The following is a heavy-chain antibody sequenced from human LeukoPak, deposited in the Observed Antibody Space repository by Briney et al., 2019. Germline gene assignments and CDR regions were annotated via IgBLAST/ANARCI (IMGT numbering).Heavy chain of an antibody. J-gene: IGHJ6*02. CDR2: ISGSGYNT. CDR3: AKDFPATNGWNYYGTHV. V-gene: IGHV3-23*01. Sequence: PGGSLRLSCAAYGFTFSDYAMSWVRQAPGKGLEWVSGISGSGYNTYYIDSVKGRLTICRDNSKNTLFLQVNSLRAEDTAAYYCAKDFPATNGWNYYGTHVWGQRTTVIVS. CDR1: GFTFSDYA. D-gene: IGHD6-25*01.